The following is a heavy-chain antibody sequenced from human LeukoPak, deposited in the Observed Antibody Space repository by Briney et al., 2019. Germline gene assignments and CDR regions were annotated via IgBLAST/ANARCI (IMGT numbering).Heavy chain of an antibody. D-gene: IGHD1-26*01. CDR3: ARDKMGATLIGAFDI. V-gene: IGHV4-30-2*01. CDR1: GGSISSGGYY. J-gene: IGHJ3*02. CDR2: IYHSGST. Sequence: PSETLSLTCTVSGGSISSGGYYWSWIRQPPGKGLEWIGYIYHSGSTYYNPPLKSRVTISVDRSKNQLSLKLSSVTAADTAVYYCARDKMGATLIGAFDIWGQGTMVTVSS.